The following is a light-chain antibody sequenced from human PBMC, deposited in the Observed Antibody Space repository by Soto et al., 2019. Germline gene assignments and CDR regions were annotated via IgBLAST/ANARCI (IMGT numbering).Light chain of an antibody. CDR3: QQRSNWPLT. CDR1: KSVSSY. CDR2: DAS. Sequence: EIVLTQSPDTLSLSPGERATLSCRASKSVSSYLAWYQQKPGQAPRLLIYDASNRATGIPARFSGSGSGADFTLTISSLEPEDFAVYYCQQRSNWPLTFGGGTKVEIK. J-gene: IGKJ4*01. V-gene: IGKV3-11*01.